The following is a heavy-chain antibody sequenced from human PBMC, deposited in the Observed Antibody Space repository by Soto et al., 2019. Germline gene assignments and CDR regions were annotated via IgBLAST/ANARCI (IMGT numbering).Heavy chain of an antibody. Sequence: PGGSLRLSCAASGFTFNSALMTWVRQAPGKGLEWVGRIKSQTDGGTTDYAAPVKGRFTISRDDSKNTLYLQMNSLKIEDTAVYYCITGLRISGEVVDPWGQGTLVTVSS. V-gene: IGHV3-15*01. CDR3: ITGLRISGEVVDP. J-gene: IGHJ5*02. CDR2: IKSQTDGGTT. CDR1: GFTFNSAL. D-gene: IGHD3-3*01.